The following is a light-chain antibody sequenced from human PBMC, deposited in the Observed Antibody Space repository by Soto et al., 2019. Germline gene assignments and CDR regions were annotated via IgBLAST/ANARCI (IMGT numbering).Light chain of an antibody. V-gene: IGLV2-14*01. CDR3: SSYSSDNRNYV. J-gene: IGLJ1*01. CDR2: EVS. CDR1: SSDVGAYTS. Sequence: QSALTQPASVSGSPGQSITISCTGSSSDVGAYTSVSWYQQHPGKAPKLMIYEVSNWPSGVSRRFSGSKSGNTVSLTISGLQAEDEAHYYCSSYSSDNRNYVFGTGTKVTVL.